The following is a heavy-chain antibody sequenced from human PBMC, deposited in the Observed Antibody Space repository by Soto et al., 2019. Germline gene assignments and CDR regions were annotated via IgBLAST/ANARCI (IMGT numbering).Heavy chain of an antibody. V-gene: IGHV1-18*01. Sequence: GASVKVSCKASGYTFTSYGISWVRQAPGQGLEWMGWISAYNGNTNYAQKLQGRVTMTTDTSTSTAYMELRSLRSDDTAVYYCARTSRYYDSSGYYIDYWGQGTLVTVSS. CDR1: GYTFTSYG. D-gene: IGHD3-22*01. J-gene: IGHJ4*02. CDR3: ARTSRYYDSSGYYIDY. CDR2: ISAYNGNT.